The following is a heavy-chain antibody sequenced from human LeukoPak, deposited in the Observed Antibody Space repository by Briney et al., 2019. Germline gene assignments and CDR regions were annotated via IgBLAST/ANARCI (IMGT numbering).Heavy chain of an antibody. V-gene: IGHV4-30-2*01. Sequence: SQTLSLTCTVSGGSIGSGTNYWSWIRQPPGRGLEWIGYISHSESAYYSPSLESRITTSVDRSKNQFSLKLKSVTAADTAIYYCARDGGTTSNPSHDTFAIWGQGTMVAVSS. CDR2: ISHSESA. J-gene: IGHJ3*02. D-gene: IGHD4-11*01. CDR3: ARDGGTTSNPSHDTFAI. CDR1: GGSIGSGTNY.